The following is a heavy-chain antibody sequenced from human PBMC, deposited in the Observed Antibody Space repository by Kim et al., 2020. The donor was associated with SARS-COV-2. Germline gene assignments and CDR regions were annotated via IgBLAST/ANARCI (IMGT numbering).Heavy chain of an antibody. J-gene: IGHJ6*02. CDR2: ISYDGSNK. CDR3: AKESYYGSGSYYTSYYYYGMDV. D-gene: IGHD3-10*01. CDR1: GFTFSSYG. Sequence: GGSLRLSCAASGFTFSSYGMHWVRQAPGKGLEWVAVISYDGSNKYYADSVKGRFTISRDNSKNTLYLQMNSLRAEDTAVYYCAKESYYGSGSYYTSYYYYGMDVWGQGTTVTVSS. V-gene: IGHV3-30*18.